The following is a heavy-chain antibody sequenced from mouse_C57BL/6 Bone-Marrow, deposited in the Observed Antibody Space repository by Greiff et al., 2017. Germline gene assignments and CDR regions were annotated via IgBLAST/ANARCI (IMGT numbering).Heavy chain of an antibody. CDR3: ARSLITTVVADAMDY. Sequence: QVQLQQPGAELVKPGASVKLSCKASGYTFTSYWMHWVKQRPGQGLEWIGMIHPNSGSTNYNEKFKSKATLTVHKSSSTAYMQLSSLTSEDSAVYYCARSLITTVVADAMDYWGQGTSVTVSS. J-gene: IGHJ4*01. CDR1: GYTFTSYW. CDR2: IHPNSGST. D-gene: IGHD1-1*01. V-gene: IGHV1-64*01.